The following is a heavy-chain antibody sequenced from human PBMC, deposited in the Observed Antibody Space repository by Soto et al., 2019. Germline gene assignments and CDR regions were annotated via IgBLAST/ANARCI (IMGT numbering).Heavy chain of an antibody. D-gene: IGHD5-12*01. V-gene: IGHV4-59*08. CDR2: IYYSGST. Sequence: LQTLSLTCTVSGGSISSYYWSWIRQPPGKGLEWIGYIYYSGSTNYNPSLKSRVTISVDTSKNQFSLKLSSVTAADTAVYYCARLPNVEMATIDYWGQGTLVPVSS. J-gene: IGHJ4*02. CDR1: GGSISSYY. CDR3: ARLPNVEMATIDY.